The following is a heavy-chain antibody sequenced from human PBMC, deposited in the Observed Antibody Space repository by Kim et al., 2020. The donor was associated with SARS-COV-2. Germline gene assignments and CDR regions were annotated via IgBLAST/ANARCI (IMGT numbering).Heavy chain of an antibody. D-gene: IGHD2-15*01. J-gene: IGHJ4*02. CDR1: GGSFSGYY. Sequence: SETLSLTCAVYGGSFSGYYWSWIRQPPGKGLEWIGEINHSGSTNYNPSLKSRVTISVDTSKNQFSLKLSSVTAADTAVYYCARGRGSPRKTYIDYWGQGTLVTVSS. V-gene: IGHV4-34*01. CDR3: ARGRGSPRKTYIDY. CDR2: INHSGST.